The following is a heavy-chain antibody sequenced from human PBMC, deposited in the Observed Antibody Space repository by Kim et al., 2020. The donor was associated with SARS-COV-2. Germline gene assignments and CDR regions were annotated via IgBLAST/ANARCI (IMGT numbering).Heavy chain of an antibody. CDR1: GFTFSSYA. J-gene: IGHJ4*02. Sequence: GGSLRLSCAASGFTFSSYAMSWVRQAPGKGLEWVSVIYSGGSSTYYADSVKGRFTISRDNSKNTLYLQMNSLRAEDTAVYYCAKDFHDILTGYFDYWGQGPLVTVSS. CDR3: AKDFHDILTGYFDY. CDR2: IYSGGSST. D-gene: IGHD3-9*01. V-gene: IGHV3-23*03.